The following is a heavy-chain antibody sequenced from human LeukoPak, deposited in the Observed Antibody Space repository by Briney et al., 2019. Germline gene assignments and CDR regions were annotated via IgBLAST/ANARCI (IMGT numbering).Heavy chain of an antibody. CDR2: INPSGGST. V-gene: IGHV1-46*01. CDR3: ARGAVPAAFDY. J-gene: IGHJ4*02. Sequence: ASVKVSCRASGYTLTSYYMHWVRQAPGQGLEWMGIINPSGGSTSYAQKFQGRVTMTRDMSASTVYMELSSLRSEDTAVYYCARGAVPAAFDYWGQGTLVTVSS. D-gene: IGHD2-2*01. CDR1: GYTLTSYY.